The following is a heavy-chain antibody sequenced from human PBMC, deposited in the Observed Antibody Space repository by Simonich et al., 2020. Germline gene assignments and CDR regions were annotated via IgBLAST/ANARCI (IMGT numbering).Heavy chain of an antibody. CDR2: IYHSGHT. CDR1: GYSISSGYY. CDR3: ARVGYSNYYYYGMDV. V-gene: IGHV4-38-2*01. D-gene: IGHD6-13*01. J-gene: IGHJ6*02. Sequence: QVQLQESGPGLVKPSETLSLTCAVSGYSISSGYYWGWIRQPPGKGLEWIGSIYHSGHTYYTPSLKSRVTISVDTSKTQFSLKLSSVTAADTAVYYCARVGYSNYYYYGMDVWGQGTTVTVSS.